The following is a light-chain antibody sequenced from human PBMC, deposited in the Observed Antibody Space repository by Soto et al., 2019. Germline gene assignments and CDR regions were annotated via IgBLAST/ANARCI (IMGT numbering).Light chain of an antibody. J-gene: IGKJ1*01. CDR3: QKYGSSPR. CDR2: GAS. CDR1: QSVNSAY. V-gene: IGKV3-20*01. Sequence: EIVLTQSPGTLSLSPGERATLSCRASQSVNSAYLAWYQQKPGQAPRLLMYGASSRFTVVPDRFSGSGSGTDFTLTICSLEPDDLAVYYCQKYGSSPRFGQGTKLEIK.